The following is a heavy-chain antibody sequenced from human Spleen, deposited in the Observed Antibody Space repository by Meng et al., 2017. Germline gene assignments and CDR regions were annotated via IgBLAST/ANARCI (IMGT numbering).Heavy chain of an antibody. V-gene: IGHV3-23*01. D-gene: IGHD3-10*01. CDR2: ISGSGDST. Sequence: GESLKISCAASGFTFSSYAMNWVRRAPGQGLEWVSSISGSGDSTDYTDSVKGRLTISRDNSKNTLYLQLNSLRVGDTAVYYCAKGYYGSGISYYGMDVWGQGTTVTVSS. CDR3: AKGYYGSGISYYGMDV. CDR1: GFTFSSYA. J-gene: IGHJ6*02.